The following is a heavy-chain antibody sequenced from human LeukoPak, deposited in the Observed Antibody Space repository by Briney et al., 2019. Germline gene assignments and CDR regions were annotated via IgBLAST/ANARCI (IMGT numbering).Heavy chain of an antibody. V-gene: IGHV3-53*01. CDR2: IYSDNT. D-gene: IGHD1-26*01. CDR3: AKDRQWDILGGFDN. J-gene: IGHJ4*02. CDR1: GFTVSSNS. Sequence: GGSLRLSCAASGFTVSSNSMSWVRQAPGKGLEWVSFIYSDNTHYSDSVKGRFTISRDNSKNTLYLQMNSLRAEDTALYYCAKDRQWDILGGFDNWGQGTLVTVSS.